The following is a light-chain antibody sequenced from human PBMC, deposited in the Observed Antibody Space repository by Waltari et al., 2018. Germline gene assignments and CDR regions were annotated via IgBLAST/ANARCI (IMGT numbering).Light chain of an antibody. CDR2: ESS. V-gene: IGKV3-15*01. J-gene: IGKJ2*03. CDR3: QQYNDWYS. CDR1: QSVANN. Sequence: EKVLTQSPATLSVSPGEEVTLSCRASQSVANNLAWYQVRTCQAPRLVIYESSTRASGIPARFSGSGSGTEFTLTISGLQSEDCALYYCQQYNDWYSFGQGTKLEI.